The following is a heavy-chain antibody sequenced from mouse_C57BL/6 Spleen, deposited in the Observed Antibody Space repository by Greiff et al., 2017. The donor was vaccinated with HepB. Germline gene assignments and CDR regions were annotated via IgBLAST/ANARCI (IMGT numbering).Heavy chain of an antibody. Sequence: VQLQQSGAELARPGASVKMSCKASGYTFTSYTMHWVQQRPGQGLEWIGYINPRSGYTKYNQKFKDKSTLTADKSSSTAYMQLSSLTSEDSAVYYCERSRLKLTLDYWGQGTTLTVPS. CDR2: INPRSGYT. CDR1: GYTFTSYT. J-gene: IGHJ2*01. CDR3: ERSRLKLTLDY. V-gene: IGHV1-4*01. D-gene: IGHD1-3*01.